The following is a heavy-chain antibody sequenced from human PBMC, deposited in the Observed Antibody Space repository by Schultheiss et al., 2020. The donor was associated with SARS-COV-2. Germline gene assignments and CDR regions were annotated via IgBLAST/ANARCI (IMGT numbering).Heavy chain of an antibody. CDR2: IWYDGSNK. Sequence: GGSLRLSCAASGFTFSSYAMHWVRQAPGKGLEWVAVIWYDGSNKYYADSVKGRFTISRDNSKNTLYLQMNSLRAEDTAVYYCARGPIVVVPANYYYYMDVWGKGTTVTVSS. D-gene: IGHD2-2*01. J-gene: IGHJ6*03. V-gene: IGHV3-30*04. CDR3: ARGPIVVVPANYYYYMDV. CDR1: GFTFSSYA.